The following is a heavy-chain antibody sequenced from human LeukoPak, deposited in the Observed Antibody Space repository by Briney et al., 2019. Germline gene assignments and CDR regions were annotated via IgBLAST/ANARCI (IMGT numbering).Heavy chain of an antibody. CDR2: ISYDGSNK. J-gene: IGHJ4*02. CDR3: AKRGSWSSFDY. V-gene: IGHV3-30*18. D-gene: IGHD3-10*01. CDR1: GFTFSSYG. Sequence: GRSLRLSCAASGFTFSSYGMHWVRQAPGKGLEWVAVISYDGSNKYYADSVKGRFTISRDNSKNTLYLQMNSLRAEDTAVYYCAKRGSWSSFDYWGQGTLVTVSS.